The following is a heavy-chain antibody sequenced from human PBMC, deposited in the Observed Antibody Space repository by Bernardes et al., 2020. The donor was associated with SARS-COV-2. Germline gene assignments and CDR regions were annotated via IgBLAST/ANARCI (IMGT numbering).Heavy chain of an antibody. V-gene: IGHV3-33*01. CDR1: GFTFSSYG. CDR3: ATSSGYFPLDY. J-gene: IGHJ4*02. CDR2: IWYDGSNK. D-gene: IGHD3-22*01. Sequence: GGSLRLSCAASGFTFSSYGMHWVRQAPGKGLEWVAVIWYDGSNKYYADSVKGRFTISRDNSKNTLYLQMNSLRAEDTAVYYCATSSGYFPLDYWGQGTLVTVSS.